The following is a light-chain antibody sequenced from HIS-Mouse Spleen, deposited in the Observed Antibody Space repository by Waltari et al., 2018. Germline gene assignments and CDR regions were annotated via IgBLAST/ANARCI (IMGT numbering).Light chain of an antibody. CDR2: GAS. CDR3: QQYGSSPPWP. Sequence: EIVLTQSPGTLSLSPGERATLPCRASQSVSSSYLAWYQQKPGQAPRLLIYGASSRATGIPDRFSGSGSGTDFTLTISRLEPEDFAVYYCQQYGSSPPWPFGQGTKVEIK. J-gene: IGKJ1*01. V-gene: IGKV3-20*01. CDR1: QSVSSSY.